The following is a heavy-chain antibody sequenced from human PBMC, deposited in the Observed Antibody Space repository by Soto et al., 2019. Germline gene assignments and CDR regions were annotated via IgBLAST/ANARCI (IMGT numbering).Heavy chain of an antibody. CDR3: ARDRGDGYSNS. J-gene: IGHJ4*02. CDR1: GGTFSSYT. CDR2: IIPILGIA. D-gene: IGHD3-10*01. V-gene: IGHV1-69*04. Sequence: SVKVSCKASGGTFSSYTFSWVRQAPGQGLEWMGRIIPILGIANYAQKFQGRVTITADKSTSTAYMELSSLRSEDTAVYYCARDRGDGYSNSWGKGTLVTVSS.